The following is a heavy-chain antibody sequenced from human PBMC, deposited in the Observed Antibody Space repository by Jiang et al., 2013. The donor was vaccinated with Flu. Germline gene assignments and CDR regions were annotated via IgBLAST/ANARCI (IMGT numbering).Heavy chain of an antibody. CDR3: AKDMGIYSSGWYPHPVDFHYYGMDL. CDR2: YHITEVL. D-gene: IGHD6-19*01. J-gene: IGHJ6*02. V-gene: IGHV3-30*18. Sequence: HWVRPGVQARGWSGLQLYHITEVLKYYADSVMGRFTISRDNSKNTLYLQMNSLRAEDTAVYYCAKDMGIYSSGWYPHPVDFHYYGMDLWGQGTTVTVSS.